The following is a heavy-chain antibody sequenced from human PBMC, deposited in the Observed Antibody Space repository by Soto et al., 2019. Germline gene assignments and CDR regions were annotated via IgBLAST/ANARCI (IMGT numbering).Heavy chain of an antibody. CDR1: GFAFGGYG. V-gene: IGHV3-30*18. Sequence: QAHLVESGGGAVQPGGSLRLSCAASGFAFGGYGMQWVRQAPGKGLEWVAVISFDGKEISYADSVSGRFIVSRDNPKRTLNLQMNRLTIEDTAMYYCAKVFDSGGRAYYDSWGQGTLVTVSS. CDR2: ISFDGKEI. CDR3: AKVFDSGGRAYYDS. D-gene: IGHD3-22*01. J-gene: IGHJ1*01.